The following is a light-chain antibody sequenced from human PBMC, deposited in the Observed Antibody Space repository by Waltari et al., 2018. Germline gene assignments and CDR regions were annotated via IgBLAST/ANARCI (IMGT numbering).Light chain of an antibody. CDR2: EVS. Sequence: QSTVPHPADVSGLAGQSITLPRTVTRRDVVSHTVFSWYQQHPGKAPKLRVYEVSKRPSGVSNRFSGSKSGNTASLTISGLQAEDEADYYCCSYAGSSTFVVFGGGTKLTVL. CDR3: CSYAGSSTFVV. V-gene: IGLV2-23*02. J-gene: IGLJ3*02. CDR1: RRDVVSHTV.